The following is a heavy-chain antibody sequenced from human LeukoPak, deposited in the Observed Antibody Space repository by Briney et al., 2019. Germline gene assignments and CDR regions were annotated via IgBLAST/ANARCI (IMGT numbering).Heavy chain of an antibody. CDR2: IYYSGST. CDR3: ARDRRKNFDY. CDR1: GGSISSYY. Sequence: SETLSLTCTVSGGSISSYYWSWIRQPPGKGLEWIGSIYYSGSTYYNPSLKSRVTISVDTSKNQFSLKLSSVTAADTAVYYCARDRRKNFDYWGQGTLVTVSS. V-gene: IGHV4-39*07. J-gene: IGHJ4*02.